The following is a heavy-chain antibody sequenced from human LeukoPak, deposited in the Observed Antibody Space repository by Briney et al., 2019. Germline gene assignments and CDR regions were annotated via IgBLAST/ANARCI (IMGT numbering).Heavy chain of an antibody. CDR1: GGSISSSSYY. J-gene: IGHJ4*02. CDR3: TGGYDFDY. D-gene: IGHD3-16*01. V-gene: IGHV4-39*01. Sequence: SETLSLTCTVSGGSISSSSYYWGWIRQPPGKGLEWIGSIYYSGSTYYNPSLKSRVTISVDTSKNQFSLKLSSVTAADAAVYYCTGGYDFDYWGQGTLVTVSS. CDR2: IYYSGST.